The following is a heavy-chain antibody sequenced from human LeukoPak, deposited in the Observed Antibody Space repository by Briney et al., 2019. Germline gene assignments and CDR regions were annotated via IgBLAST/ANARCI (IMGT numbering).Heavy chain of an antibody. D-gene: IGHD6-19*01. V-gene: IGHV3-49*04. J-gene: IGHJ4*02. CDR3: TRGGSSGWSSFDY. CDR1: GFTFGDYA. CDR2: IRSKAYGGTT. Sequence: GGSLRLSCTASGFTFGDYAMSWVRQAPGKGLEWVGFIRSKAYGGTTEYAASVKGRFTISRDDSKSIAYLQMNSLKTEDTAVYYCTRGGSSGWSSFDYWGQGTLVTVSS.